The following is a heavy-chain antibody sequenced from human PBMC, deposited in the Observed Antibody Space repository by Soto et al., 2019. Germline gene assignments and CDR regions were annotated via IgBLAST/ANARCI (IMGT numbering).Heavy chain of an antibody. CDR3: ARGVGATNPYYYYGMDV. D-gene: IGHD1-26*01. CDR1: GGSISSGGYS. J-gene: IGHJ6*02. CDR2: IYHSGST. Sequence: KTSETLSLTCAVSGGSISSGGYSWSWIRQPPGKGLEWIGYIYHSGSTYYNPSLKSRVTISVDRSKNQFSLKLSSVTAADTAVYYCARGVGATNPYYYYGMDVWGQGTTVTVSS. V-gene: IGHV4-30-2*01.